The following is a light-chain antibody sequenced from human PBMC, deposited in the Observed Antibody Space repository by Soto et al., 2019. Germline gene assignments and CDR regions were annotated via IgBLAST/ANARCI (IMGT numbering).Light chain of an antibody. CDR1: QSVSSNY. CDR3: QQFGSSPPWT. Sequence: EIVLTQSPGTLSLSPGERATLSCRASQSVSSNYLVWYQQKPGQPPRLLIYGASSRATGIPDRFSGSGSGTDFTLTISRLEPEDFALYYCQQFGSSPPWTFGQGTTVEIK. J-gene: IGKJ1*01. V-gene: IGKV3-20*01. CDR2: GAS.